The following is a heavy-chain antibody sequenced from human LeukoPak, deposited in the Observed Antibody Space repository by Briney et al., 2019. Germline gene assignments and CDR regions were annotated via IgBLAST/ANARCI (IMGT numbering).Heavy chain of an antibody. Sequence: GGSLRLSCAASGFTFSSYSINWVRQAPGKRLEWVSFITGSSSSIFYADSVKGRFTISRDNAKNLVYLQMNSLRDDDTAVYYCARARSGWYMDYWGQGTLVTVSS. J-gene: IGHJ4*02. V-gene: IGHV3-48*02. CDR1: GFTFSSYS. CDR2: ITGSSSSI. CDR3: ARARSGWYMDY. D-gene: IGHD6-19*01.